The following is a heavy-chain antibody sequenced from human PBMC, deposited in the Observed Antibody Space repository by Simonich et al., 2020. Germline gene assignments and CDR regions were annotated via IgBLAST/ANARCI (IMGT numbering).Heavy chain of an antibody. CDR1: GGSISRYY. CDR3: ARGGLYFDY. V-gene: IGHV4-59*01. D-gene: IGHD2-15*01. Sequence: QVQLQESGPGLVKPSETLSLTCTVSGGSISRYYWSWVRQPPGKGLEWICYIYYSGSTNYTPSLKSRVTISVDTSKNQFSLNLSSVTAADTAVYYCARGGLYFDYWGQGTLVTVSS. CDR2: IYYSGST. J-gene: IGHJ4*02.